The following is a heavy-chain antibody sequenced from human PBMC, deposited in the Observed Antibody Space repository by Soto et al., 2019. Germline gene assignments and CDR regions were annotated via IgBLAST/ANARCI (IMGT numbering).Heavy chain of an antibody. Sequence: SETLSLTCAVYGGSFSGYYWSWICQPPGKGLEWIGEINHSGSTNYNPSLKSRVTISVDTSKNQFSLKLSSVTAADTAVYYCARGLLVFGVVTLPNWFDPWGQGTLVTVSS. CDR3: ARGLLVFGVVTLPNWFDP. D-gene: IGHD3-3*01. V-gene: IGHV4-34*01. J-gene: IGHJ5*02. CDR1: GGSFSGYY. CDR2: INHSGST.